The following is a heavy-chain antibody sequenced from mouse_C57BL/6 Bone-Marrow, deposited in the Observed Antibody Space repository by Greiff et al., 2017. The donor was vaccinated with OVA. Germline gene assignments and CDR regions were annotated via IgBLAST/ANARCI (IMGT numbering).Heavy chain of an antibody. J-gene: IGHJ2*01. CDR2: INPYNGGT. CDR1: GYTFTDYY. CDR3: ARWGSNPFDY. V-gene: IGHV1-19*01. D-gene: IGHD2-5*01. Sequence: VQLQQSGPVLVKPGASVKMSCKASGYTFTDYYMNWVKQRHGKSLAWIGVINPYNGGTSYNQKFKGKATLTVDKSSSTAYMELNSLTSEDSAVYYCARWGSNPFDYWGQGTTLTVSS.